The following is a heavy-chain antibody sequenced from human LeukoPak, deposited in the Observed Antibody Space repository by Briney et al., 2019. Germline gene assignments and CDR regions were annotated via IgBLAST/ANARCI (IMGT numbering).Heavy chain of an antibody. CDR3: ARDFQSSDYYDSSGYYYRSGAFDI. V-gene: IGHV1-2*04. Sequence: ASVKVSCKASGYTFTTYGISWVRQAPGQGLEWMGWINPNSGGTNYAQKFQGWVTMTRDTSISTAYMELSRLRSDDTAVYYCARDFQSSDYYDSSGYYYRSGAFDIWGQGTMVTVSS. D-gene: IGHD3-22*01. CDR2: INPNSGGT. J-gene: IGHJ3*02. CDR1: GYTFTTYG.